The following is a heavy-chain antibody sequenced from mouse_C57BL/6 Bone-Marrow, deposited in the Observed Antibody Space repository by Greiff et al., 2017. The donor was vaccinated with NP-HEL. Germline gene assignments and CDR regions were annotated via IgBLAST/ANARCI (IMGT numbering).Heavy chain of an antibody. CDR3: TTGIYYYGSSYDYAMDY. CDR1: GFNIKDDY. J-gene: IGHJ4*01. D-gene: IGHD1-1*01. Sequence: VQLQQSGAELVRPGASVKLSCTASGFNIKDDYMHWVKQRPEQGLEWIGWIDPENGDTEYASKFQGKATITADTSSNTAYLQLSSLTSEDTAVYYCTTGIYYYGSSYDYAMDYWGQGTSVTVSS. V-gene: IGHV14-4*01. CDR2: IDPENGDT.